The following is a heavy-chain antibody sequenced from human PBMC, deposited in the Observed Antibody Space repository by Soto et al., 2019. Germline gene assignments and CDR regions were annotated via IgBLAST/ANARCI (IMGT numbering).Heavy chain of an antibody. CDR1: GGSISSYY. D-gene: IGHD2-21*01. CDR3: ARQIPDGALDI. V-gene: IGHV4-59*08. J-gene: IGHJ3*02. CDR2: IYYSGST. Sequence: QVQLQESGPGLVKPSETLSLTCTVSGGSISSYYWSWIRQPPGKGLEWIGYIYYSGSTNYNPSLKGRVTLSVDTSKNQFSLKLSSVTAADTAVYYCARQIPDGALDIWGQGTMVTVSS.